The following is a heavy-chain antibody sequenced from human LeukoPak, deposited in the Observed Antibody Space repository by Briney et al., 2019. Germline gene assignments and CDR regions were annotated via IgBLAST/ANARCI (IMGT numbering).Heavy chain of an antibody. CDR2: IRSGGGSS. J-gene: IGHJ4*02. Sequence: GGSLRLSCAASGFTFSSHDMSWVRQAPGKGLEWVSAIRSGGGSSFYADSVKGRFTISRDNPKNTLYLQMNSLRAEDTAVYYCARVLGVYCGGDCYSDAGDYWGQGTLVTVSS. CDR3: ARVLGVYCGGDCYSDAGDY. CDR1: GFTFSSHD. D-gene: IGHD2-21*02. V-gene: IGHV3-23*01.